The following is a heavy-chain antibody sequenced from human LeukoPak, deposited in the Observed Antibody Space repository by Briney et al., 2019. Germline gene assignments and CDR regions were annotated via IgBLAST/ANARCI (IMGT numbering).Heavy chain of an antibody. Sequence: GGSLRLSCAASGFTISSYAMHWVRQAPGKVLEWVAVTSYDGSNKYYADSVKGRFTISRDNSKNTLYLQMNSLRAEDTAVYYCARGSSSWRNGMDVWGQGTTVTVSS. CDR1: GFTISSYA. CDR3: ARGSSSWRNGMDV. V-gene: IGHV3-30-3*01. CDR2: TSYDGSNK. J-gene: IGHJ6*02. D-gene: IGHD6-13*01.